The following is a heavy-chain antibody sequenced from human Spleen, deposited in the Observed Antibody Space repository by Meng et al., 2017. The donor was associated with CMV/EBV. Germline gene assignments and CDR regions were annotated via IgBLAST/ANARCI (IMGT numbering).Heavy chain of an antibody. CDR2: IRGNAYGGTT. V-gene: IGHV3-49*04. Sequence: GESLKISCTVPGFNFGDYAMTWVRQAPGKGLEWVGFIRGNAYGGTTEYAASVRGRFTISRDDSKSIAYLQMNSLKTEDTAVYYCTRWHSGSNFDYWGQGTLVTVSS. D-gene: IGHD1-26*01. CDR3: TRWHSGSNFDY. J-gene: IGHJ4*02. CDR1: GFNFGDYA.